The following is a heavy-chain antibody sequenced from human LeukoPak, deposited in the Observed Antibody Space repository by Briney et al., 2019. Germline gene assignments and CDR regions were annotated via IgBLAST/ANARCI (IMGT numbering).Heavy chain of an antibody. CDR3: ARDSGADLL. CDR1: GGSISSGGYY. V-gene: IGHV4-61*08. Sequence: SETLSLTCTVSGGSISSGGYYWSWIRQPPGKGLEWIGYIYNSGSGTTNYNPSLKSRVTISVDPSKNQFSLKLSSVTAADTAVYYCARDSGADLLWGQGTLVTVSS. CDR2: IYNSGSGTT. D-gene: IGHD7-27*01. J-gene: IGHJ4*02.